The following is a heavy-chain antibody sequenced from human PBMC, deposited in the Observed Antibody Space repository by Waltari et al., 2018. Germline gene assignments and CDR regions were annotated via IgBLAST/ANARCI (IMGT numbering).Heavy chain of an antibody. J-gene: IGHJ3*02. D-gene: IGHD1-26*01. CDR3: ERIRANLDAFDI. CDR1: GFSLSTSGMC. Sequence: QVTLKESGPVLVKPTQTLTLTCTFSGFSLSTSGMCVSWIRQPPGKALEWLARIDWDDDKFYSTSLKTRLTISKDTSKNQVVLTMTNMDPVDTATYYCERIRANLDAFDIWGQGTMVTVSS. CDR2: IDWDDDK. V-gene: IGHV2-70*16.